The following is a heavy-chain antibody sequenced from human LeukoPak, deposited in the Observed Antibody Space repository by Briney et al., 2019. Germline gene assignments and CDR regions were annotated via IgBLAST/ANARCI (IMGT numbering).Heavy chain of an antibody. CDR3: ARALFKYYYDSSGYYFDAFDI. J-gene: IGHJ3*02. CDR2: IYYSGST. D-gene: IGHD3-22*01. Sequence: SETLSLTCTVSGGSISSYYWSWIRQPPGKGLEWNGYIYYSGSTYYNPSLKSRVTISVDTSKNQFSLKLSSVTAADTAVYYCARALFKYYYDSSGYYFDAFDIWGQGTMVTVSS. V-gene: IGHV4-59*12. CDR1: GGSISSYY.